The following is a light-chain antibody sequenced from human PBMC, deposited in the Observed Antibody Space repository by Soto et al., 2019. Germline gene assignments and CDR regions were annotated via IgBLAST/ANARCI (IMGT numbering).Light chain of an antibody. Sequence: DIQMTQSPSSLSASVGDRVTLSCRASQSISSNLDWYHQKPGKAPKLLIYDASSWDTGVPSRFSGSGSGTDFTLTISSLQPEDFATYYCQQSCSTPLTFGGGTKVEIK. CDR1: QSISSN. CDR2: DAS. V-gene: IGKV1-39*01. CDR3: QQSCSTPLT. J-gene: IGKJ4*01.